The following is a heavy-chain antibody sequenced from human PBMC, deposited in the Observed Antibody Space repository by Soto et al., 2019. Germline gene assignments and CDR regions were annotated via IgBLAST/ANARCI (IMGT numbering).Heavy chain of an antibody. CDR3: ARKGYGVPFDA. J-gene: IGHJ4*03. CDR1: GYIFTDYY. V-gene: IGHV1-2*02. CDR2: INPATGAT. D-gene: IGHD3-16*01. Sequence: QAQLEQSGAEVKKPGASVRVSCKASGYIFTDYYLHWVRQAPGQGLEWMGWINPATGATKYKQNFEGRLSLTRDTAKSTGFMDLSRLKSDDSATYYCARKGYGVPFDAWAQGTLVTVSS.